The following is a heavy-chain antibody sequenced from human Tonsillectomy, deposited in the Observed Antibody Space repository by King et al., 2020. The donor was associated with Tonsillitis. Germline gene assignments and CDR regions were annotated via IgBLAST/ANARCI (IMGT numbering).Heavy chain of an antibody. CDR3: ATRYYDTSGHSSYWYFDL. CDR1: GYTLTELS. J-gene: IGHJ2*01. Sequence: AQLVQSGAEVKKPGASVKVSCKVSGYTLTELSIHWVRQAPGKGLEWMGGFDPEYGETFYAQKFQGRVTMTEDTSTDTSYMELSSLRSEDTAVYYCATRYYDTSGHSSYWYFDLWGRGTLVTVSS. CDR2: FDPEYGET. V-gene: IGHV1-24*01. D-gene: IGHD3-22*01.